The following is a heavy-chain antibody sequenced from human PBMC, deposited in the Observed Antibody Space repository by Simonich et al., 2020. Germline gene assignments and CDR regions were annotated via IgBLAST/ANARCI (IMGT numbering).Heavy chain of an antibody. V-gene: IGHV3-21*01. D-gene: IGHD6-19*01. Sequence: EVQLVESGGGLVKPGGSLILSCAASGFTFSSYSMNWVRQAPGKGLEWVSSIRSSSSYIYYADSVKGRFTISRDNAKNSLYLQMNSLRAEDTAVYYCARWIAVAGTGAYGMDVWGQGTTVTVSS. CDR3: ARWIAVAGTGAYGMDV. CDR2: IRSSSSYI. CDR1: GFTFSSYS. J-gene: IGHJ6*02.